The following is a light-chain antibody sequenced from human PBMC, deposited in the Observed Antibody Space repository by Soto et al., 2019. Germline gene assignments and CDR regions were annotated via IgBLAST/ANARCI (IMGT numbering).Light chain of an antibody. J-gene: IGLJ3*02. V-gene: IGLV1-44*01. CDR3: VAWDDSLSGWV. CDR1: NSNLGSNT. CDR2: YSN. Sequence: QSVLTQPSSASGTPGQTVTISCSGSNSNLGSNTANWLQQFPWTAPKVLIYYSNRRPSGVPDRFSGSRSGTSTSLTISGLQSEDEAEYYCVAWDDSLSGWVFGGGTKLTGL.